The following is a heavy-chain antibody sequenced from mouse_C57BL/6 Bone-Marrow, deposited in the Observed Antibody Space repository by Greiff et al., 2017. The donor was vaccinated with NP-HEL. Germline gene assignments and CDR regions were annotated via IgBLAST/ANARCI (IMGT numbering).Heavy chain of an antibody. V-gene: IGHV1-53*01. D-gene: IGHD2-4*01. CDR3: ARGTMITYFDY. Sequence: VQLQQSGTELVKPGASVKLSCKASGYTFTSYWMHWVKQRPGQGLEWIGNINPSNGGTNYNEKFKSKATLTVDKSSSTSYMQLSSLTSEDSAVYYCARGTMITYFDYWGQGTTLTVSS. CDR1: GYTFTSYW. J-gene: IGHJ2*01. CDR2: INPSNGGT.